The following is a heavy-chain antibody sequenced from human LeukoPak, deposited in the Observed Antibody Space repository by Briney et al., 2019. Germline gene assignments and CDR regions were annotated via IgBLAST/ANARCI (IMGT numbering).Heavy chain of an antibody. CDR2: IIPILGIA. V-gene: IGHV1-69*02. Sequence: GASVKVSCKASGGTFSSYTISWVRQAPGQGLEWMGRIIPILGIANYAQKLQGRVTMTTDTSTSTAYMELRSLRSDDTAVYYCARTCSGGSCYSGDWGQGTLVTVSS. J-gene: IGHJ4*02. CDR3: ARTCSGGSCYSGD. D-gene: IGHD2-15*01. CDR1: GGTFSSYT.